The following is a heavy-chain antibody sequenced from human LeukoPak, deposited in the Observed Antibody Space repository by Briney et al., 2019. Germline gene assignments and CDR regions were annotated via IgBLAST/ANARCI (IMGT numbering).Heavy chain of an antibody. D-gene: IGHD6-19*01. J-gene: IGHJ4*02. CDR2: IYNSGSA. CDR3: ARFKRAGGWSYFDY. V-gene: IGHV4-59*01. CDR1: GGSISTYY. Sequence: SETLSLTCTVSGGSISTYYWSWIRQPPGKGLEWIGHIYNSGSANYSPSLKSRVTISVDTSKNQFSLKLSSVTAADTAMYYCARFKRAGGWSYFDYWGLGTLVTVSS.